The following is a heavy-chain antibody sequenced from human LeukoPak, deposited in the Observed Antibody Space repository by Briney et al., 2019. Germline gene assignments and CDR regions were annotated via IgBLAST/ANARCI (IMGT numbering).Heavy chain of an antibody. J-gene: IGHJ4*02. D-gene: IGHD1-26*01. Sequence: GGSLRLSCAVSGFTFSDHYMAWVRQAPGKGLEWVGRTRNKANSYTTTYAASVKGRFTISRGDSKNSLFLQMNSLKTEDSALYYCARELGGATTIDYWGQGTLVTVSS. CDR3: ARELGGATTIDY. CDR2: TRNKANSYTT. CDR1: GFTFSDHY. V-gene: IGHV3-72*01.